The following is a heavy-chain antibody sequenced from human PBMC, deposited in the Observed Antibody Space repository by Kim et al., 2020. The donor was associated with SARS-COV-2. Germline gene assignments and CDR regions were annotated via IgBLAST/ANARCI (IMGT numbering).Heavy chain of an antibody. CDR2: ISYDGSNK. J-gene: IGHJ4*02. CDR1: GFTFSSYA. CDR3: ARPFISRSDILTGYSGDDGSWLFDY. V-gene: IGHV3-30*04. Sequence: GGSLRLSCAASGFTFSSYAMHWVRQAPGKGLEWVAVISYDGSNKYYADSVKGRFTISRDNSKNTLYLQMNSLRAEDTAVYYCARPFISRSDILTGYSGDDGSWLFDYWGQGTLVTVSS. D-gene: IGHD3-9*01.